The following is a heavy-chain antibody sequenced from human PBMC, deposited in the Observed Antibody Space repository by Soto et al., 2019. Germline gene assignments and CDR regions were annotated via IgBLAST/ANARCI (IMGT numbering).Heavy chain of an antibody. CDR1: GYTFTNYG. J-gene: IGHJ4*02. Sequence: QVQLVQSGAEVKKPGASVQVSCKASGYTFTNYGINWVRQAPGQGLEWMGWINTYNGNTNFAQRLQGRVTMTTEASTSTAYMELRSLRSDDTAVYYCARGSSPVDFDYWGQETLVTVSS. D-gene: IGHD6-13*01. CDR2: INTYNGNT. CDR3: ARGSSPVDFDY. V-gene: IGHV1-18*01.